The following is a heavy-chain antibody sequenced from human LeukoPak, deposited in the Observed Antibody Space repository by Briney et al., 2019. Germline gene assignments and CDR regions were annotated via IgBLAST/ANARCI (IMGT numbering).Heavy chain of an antibody. CDR3: ARSGAPHYYYYMDV. J-gene: IGHJ6*03. V-gene: IGHV4-59*01. CDR1: GGSISSYY. Sequence: SETLSLTCTVSGGSISSYYWSWIRQPPGKGLEWIGYIYYSGSTNYNPSLQSRVTISVDTSKNQFSLKLSSVTAADTAVYYCARSGAPHYYYYMDVWGKGTTVTVSS. CDR2: IYYSGST. D-gene: IGHD1-14*01.